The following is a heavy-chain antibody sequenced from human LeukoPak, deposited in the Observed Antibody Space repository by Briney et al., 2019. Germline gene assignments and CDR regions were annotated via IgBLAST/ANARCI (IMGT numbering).Heavy chain of an antibody. D-gene: IGHD3-3*01. CDR1: GGSISSYY. CDR2: IYYSGST. J-gene: IGHJ1*01. V-gene: IGHV4-59*01. Sequence: SSETLSLPCTVSGGSISSYYWSWIRQPPGKGLEWIGYIYYSGSTNYNPSLKSRVTISVDTSKNQFSLKLSSVTAADTAVYYCARGQYYDFWSGYYTSAEYFQHWGQGTLVTVSS. CDR3: ARGQYYDFWSGYYTSAEYFQH.